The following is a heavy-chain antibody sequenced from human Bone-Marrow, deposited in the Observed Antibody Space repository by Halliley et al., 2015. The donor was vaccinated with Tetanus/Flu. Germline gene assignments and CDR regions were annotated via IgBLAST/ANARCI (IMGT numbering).Heavy chain of an antibody. CDR3: ARASGSYHNLYFDY. Sequence: TLSLTCAVSGVSISSGGYYWSWIRQSPGKGLEWIGYIYYSGSTYYNPSLKSRLTISVDTSKNQFSLKLSSVTAADTAVYYCARASGSYHNLYFDYWGQGTLVTVSS. J-gene: IGHJ4*02. V-gene: IGHV4-30-4*01. CDR2: IYYSGST. CDR1: GVSISSGGYY. D-gene: IGHD3-16*02.